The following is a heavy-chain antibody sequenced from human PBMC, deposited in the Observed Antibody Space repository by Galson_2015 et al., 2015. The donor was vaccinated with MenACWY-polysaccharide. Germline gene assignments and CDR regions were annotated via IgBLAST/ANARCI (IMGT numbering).Heavy chain of an antibody. CDR2: IYHSGST. Sequence: SETLSLTCAVSGGSISSSNWWSWVRQPPGKGLEWIGEIYHSGSTNYNPSLKSRVTISVDKSKNQFPLKLSSVTAADTAVYYCARVSFVDTANYYYYGMDVWGQGTTVTVSS. V-gene: IGHV4-4*02. CDR3: ARVSFVDTANYYYYGMDV. J-gene: IGHJ6*02. CDR1: GGSISSSNW. D-gene: IGHD5-18*01.